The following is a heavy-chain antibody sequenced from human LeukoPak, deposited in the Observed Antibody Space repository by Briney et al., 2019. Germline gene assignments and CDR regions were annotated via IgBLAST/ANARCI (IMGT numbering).Heavy chain of an antibody. V-gene: IGHV4-39*07. J-gene: IGHJ4*02. CDR2: IYYSGST. D-gene: IGHD2-15*01. CDR3: ARRNRYCNGGSCAHHHDS. CDR1: GGSISSSSYY. Sequence: PSETLSLTCNVSGGSISSSSYYWGWIRQPPGKGLEWIGSIYYSGSTYYNPSLKSRVTISVDTSKNQFSLKLNAVTAADTALYYCARRNRYCNGGSCAHHHDSWGQGTLVIVSS.